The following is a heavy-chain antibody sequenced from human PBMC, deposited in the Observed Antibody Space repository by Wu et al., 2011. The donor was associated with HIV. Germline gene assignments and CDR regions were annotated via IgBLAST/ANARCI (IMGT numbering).Heavy chain of an antibody. CDR2: ISPYDGDT. CDR3: ARGDNLPLTKRYYFHY. V-gene: IGHV1-18*01. J-gene: IGHJ4*02. CDR1: NYIFTTYA. D-gene: IGHD1-1*01. Sequence: SCKASNYIFTTYAISWVRQAPGQGLEWMGWISPYDGDTKYPQKLQGRVTMTTDTSTGTAYMELNSLRSDDTAVYYCARGDNLPLTKRYYFHYWGQGTLVTVSS.